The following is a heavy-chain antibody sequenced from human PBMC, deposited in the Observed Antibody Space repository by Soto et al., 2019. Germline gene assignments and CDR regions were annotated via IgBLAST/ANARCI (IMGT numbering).Heavy chain of an antibody. CDR3: ARQPSP. V-gene: IGHV4-34*01. J-gene: IGHJ5*02. CDR2: INHSGST. Sequence: PSETLTLTCAVYGGSFSAYYWSWIRQPAGKGLEWIGEINHSGSTNYNPSLKSRVTISVDRSKNQFSLKLNSVTAAAPAVYSCARQPSPXGQGTLVTVSS. CDR1: GGSFSAYY.